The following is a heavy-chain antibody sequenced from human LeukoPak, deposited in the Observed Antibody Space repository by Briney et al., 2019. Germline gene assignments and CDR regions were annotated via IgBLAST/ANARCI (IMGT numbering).Heavy chain of an antibody. D-gene: IGHD3-9*01. CDR2: MYHSGST. Sequence: SETLSLTCAASGYSISIGYYWGWIRQPPGKGLEWIGSMYHSGSTYYNPSLKSRVTISVDTSKNQFSLKLSSVTAADTAVYYCARRLDSWSFDYWGQGTLVTVSS. V-gene: IGHV4-38-2*01. CDR3: ARRLDSWSFDY. CDR1: GYSISIGYY. J-gene: IGHJ4*02.